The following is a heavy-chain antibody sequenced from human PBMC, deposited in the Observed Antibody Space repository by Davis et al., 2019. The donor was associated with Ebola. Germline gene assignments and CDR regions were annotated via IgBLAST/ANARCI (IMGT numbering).Heavy chain of an antibody. CDR1: GFTFSSYG. D-gene: IGHD2-15*01. CDR3: AKRKSDIVDGDYMDV. V-gene: IGHV3-30*18. Sequence: PGGSLRLSCAASGFTFSSYGMHWVRQAPGKGLEWGAVISYDGSNKYYADSVKGRFTISRDNSKNTLYLQMNSLRAEDTAVYYCAKRKSDIVDGDYMDVWGKGTTVTVSS. J-gene: IGHJ6*03. CDR2: ISYDGSNK.